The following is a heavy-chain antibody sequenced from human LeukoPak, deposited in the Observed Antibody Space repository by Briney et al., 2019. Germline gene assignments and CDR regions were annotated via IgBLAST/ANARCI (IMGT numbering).Heavy chain of an antibody. CDR2: ISDRGNT. D-gene: IGHD6-19*01. CDR1: GGSIRSYY. Sequence: EXLSLTXXXSGGSIRSYYWSWIRQPPGKGLEWIGSISDRGNTNYKSSLKSRVTISLDTSKNQFSLNLSSVTAADTAVYYCARGRGIAVNYWGQGTLVTVSS. J-gene: IGHJ4*02. CDR3: ARGRGIAVNY. V-gene: IGHV4-59*12.